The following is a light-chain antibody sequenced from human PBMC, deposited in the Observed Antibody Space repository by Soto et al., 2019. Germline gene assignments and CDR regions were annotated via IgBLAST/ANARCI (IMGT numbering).Light chain of an antibody. Sequence: QSVLTQPASVSGSPGQSITISCTRSSTDFENYNLVSWYQHCPDKAPKLIIYEGTKRPSEISDRFSGSESDTTASLIISGLQPEVEADYYCSSYAGSSARVVFGGGTKVTVL. J-gene: IGLJ2*01. CDR3: SSYAGSSARVV. V-gene: IGLV2-23*01. CDR2: EGT. CDR1: STDFENYNL.